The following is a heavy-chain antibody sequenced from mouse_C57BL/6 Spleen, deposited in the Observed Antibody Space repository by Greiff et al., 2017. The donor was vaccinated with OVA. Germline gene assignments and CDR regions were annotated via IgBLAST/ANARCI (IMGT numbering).Heavy chain of an antibody. D-gene: IGHD1-1*01. CDR1: GYTFTSYG. CDR2: IYPRSGNT. Sequence: QVQLKESGAELARPGASVKLSCKASGYTFTSYGISWVKQRTGQGLEWIGEIYPRSGNTYYNEKFKGKATLTADKSSSTAYMELRSLTSEDSAVYFCARVSIRNTVGPYDFDYWGQGTTLTVSS. CDR3: ARVSIRNTVGPYDFDY. V-gene: IGHV1-81*01. J-gene: IGHJ2*01.